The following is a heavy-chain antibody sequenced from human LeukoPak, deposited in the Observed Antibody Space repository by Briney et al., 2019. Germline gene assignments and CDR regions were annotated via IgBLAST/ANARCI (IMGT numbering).Heavy chain of an antibody. CDR2: MYYSGGDT. D-gene: IGHD3-16*01. Sequence: LETLSLTCTVFGGSISGYYWSWLRQPPGKGLEWIAYMYYSGGDTDYNPSLNSRVAISVDTSTNQVSLKLRSVTAADTAVYYCARGHYGFDPWGQGILSPSPQ. J-gene: IGHJ5*02. CDR1: GGSISGYY. V-gene: IGHV4-59*08. CDR3: ARGHYGFDP.